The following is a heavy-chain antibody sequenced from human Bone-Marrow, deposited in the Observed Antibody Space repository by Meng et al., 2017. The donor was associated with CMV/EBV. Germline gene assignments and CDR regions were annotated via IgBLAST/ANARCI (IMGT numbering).Heavy chain of an antibody. D-gene: IGHD1-7*01. CDR3: AKDLRGWNYAILGAFDI. J-gene: IGHJ3*02. CDR1: GFTFSSYG. Sequence: LSLTCAASGFTFSSYGMHWVRQAPGKGLEWVAFIRYDGSNKYYADSVKGRFTISRDNSKNTLYLQMNSLRAEDTAVYYCAKDLRGWNYAILGAFDIWGQGTMVTVSS. CDR2: IRYDGSNK. V-gene: IGHV3-30*02.